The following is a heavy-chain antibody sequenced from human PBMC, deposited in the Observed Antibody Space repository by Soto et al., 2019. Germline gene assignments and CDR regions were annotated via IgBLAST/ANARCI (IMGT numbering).Heavy chain of an antibody. Sequence: SETLSLTCAVSGASISCFYWILIRKSAGKGLEWIGRIYATGTTDYNPSLKSRVMMSVDTSKKQFSLKLRSVTAADTAVYYCVRDGTKTLRDWFDPWGQGISVTVSS. D-gene: IGHD1-1*01. CDR3: VRDGTKTLRDWFDP. J-gene: IGHJ5*02. V-gene: IGHV4-4*07. CDR2: IYATGTT. CDR1: GASISCFY.